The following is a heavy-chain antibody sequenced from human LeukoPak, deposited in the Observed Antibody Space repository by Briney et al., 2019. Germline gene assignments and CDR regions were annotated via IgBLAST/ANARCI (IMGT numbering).Heavy chain of an antibody. J-gene: IGHJ3*02. D-gene: IGHD4-11*01. CDR2: ISAYNGNT. V-gene: IGHV1-18*01. CDR3: AREGYPESSNYVNAFDI. CDR1: GYTFTSYD. Sequence: GASVKVSCKASGYTFTSYDINWVRQATGQGLEWMGWISAYNGNTNYAQKLQGRVTMTTDTSTSTAYMELRSLRSDDTAVYYCAREGYPESSNYVNAFDIWGQGTMVTVSS.